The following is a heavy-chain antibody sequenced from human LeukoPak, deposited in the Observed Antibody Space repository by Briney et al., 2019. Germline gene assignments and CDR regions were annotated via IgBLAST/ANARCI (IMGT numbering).Heavy chain of an antibody. J-gene: IGHJ4*02. CDR3: AGHHPRNTVDF. CDR2: ISDIGSI. CDR1: GDSISGFL. V-gene: IGHV4-59*08. Sequence: PSETLSLTCNVSGDSISGFLFSWIRQPPGKGLEWIAYISDIGSINYNPSLKSRVTISLDTSKNQFSLKLSSVTAADTAVYYCAGHHPRNTVDFWGQGTLVTVSS. D-gene: IGHD2/OR15-2a*01.